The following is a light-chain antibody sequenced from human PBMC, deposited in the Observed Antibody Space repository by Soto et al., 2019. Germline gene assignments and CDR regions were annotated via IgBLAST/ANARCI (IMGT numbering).Light chain of an antibody. CDR2: DVS. J-gene: IGKJ5*01. CDR3: QQRSDWPIT. CDR1: QSVSSY. Sequence: EIVLTQFPATLSLSPEERATLSCRASQSVSSYLAWYQQKPGQAPRLLIYDVSTRATGIPARFSGSGSGTDFTLTITSLEPEDFAVYSCQQRSDWPITFGQGTRLEIK. V-gene: IGKV3-11*01.